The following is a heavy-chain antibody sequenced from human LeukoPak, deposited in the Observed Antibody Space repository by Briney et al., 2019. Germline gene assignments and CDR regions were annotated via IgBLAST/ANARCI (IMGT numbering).Heavy chain of an antibody. V-gene: IGHV1-18*01. CDR3: ARDPQKYYYGSGSQNWFDP. D-gene: IGHD3-10*01. Sequence: ASVKVSCKASGYTFTSYGISWVRQAPGQGLEWMGWISAYNGNTNYAQKLQGRVTMTTDTSTSTAYMELRSLRSDDTAVYYCARDPQKYYYGSGSQNWFDPWGQGTLVTVSS. CDR1: GYTFTSYG. CDR2: ISAYNGNT. J-gene: IGHJ5*02.